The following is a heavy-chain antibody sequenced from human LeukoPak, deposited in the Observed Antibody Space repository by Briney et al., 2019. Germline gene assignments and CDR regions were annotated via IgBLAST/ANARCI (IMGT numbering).Heavy chain of an antibody. CDR2: ISGRGHST. CDR3: AKGPYYYDNSGDSRRLFDP. V-gene: IGHV3-23*01. J-gene: IGHJ5*02. CDR1: GFTFSSYA. Sequence: PGGSLRLSCAASGFTFSSYAMSWVRQAPGKGLEWVSTISGRGHSTYYADSVKGRFTSSRDNYNNTLYLQMNSLRAENTAVYYCAKGPYYYDNSGDSRRLFDPWGQGTLVTVSS. D-gene: IGHD3-22*01.